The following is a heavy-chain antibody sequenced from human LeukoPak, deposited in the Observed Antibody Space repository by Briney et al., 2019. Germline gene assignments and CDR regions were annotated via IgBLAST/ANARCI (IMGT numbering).Heavy chain of an antibody. CDR3: ARVGYCSSTSCYTPDYYYYYMDV. CDR1: GGSISSSSYY. CDR2: IYYSGST. V-gene: IGHV4-39*07. D-gene: IGHD2-2*02. J-gene: IGHJ6*03. Sequence: SETLSLTCTVSGGSISSSSYYWGWIRQPPGKGLEWIGSIYYSGSTYYNLSLKSRVTISVDTSRNQFSLKLSSVTAADTAVYYCARVGYCSSTSCYTPDYYYYYMDVWGKGTTVTVSS.